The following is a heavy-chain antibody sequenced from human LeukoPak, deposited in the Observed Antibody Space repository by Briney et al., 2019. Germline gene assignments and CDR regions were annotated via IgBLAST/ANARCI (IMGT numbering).Heavy chain of an antibody. CDR3: ARSGMWFSTND. CDR1: GYTVTNYY. J-gene: IGHJ4*02. V-gene: IGHV1-46*01. D-gene: IGHD2-21*01. Sequence: ASVKVSCKASGYTVTNYYMHWVRQAPGQGLEWMGMINPSISSRTYAQKFQGRVTATSDTSTSTVYVEVSSLRSEDTAIYYCARSGMWFSTNDWGQGTLVTVSS. CDR2: INPSISSR.